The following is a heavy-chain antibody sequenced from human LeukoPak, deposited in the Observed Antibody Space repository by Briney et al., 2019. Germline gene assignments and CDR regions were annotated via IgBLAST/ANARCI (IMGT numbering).Heavy chain of an antibody. Sequence: GGSLRLSCAASGFTFTNYAMSWVRQAPGKGLEWVSGISGSGGSTYYADSVKGRFTISRDNSRNTLYLQMNSLRAEDTAVYYCAKDQDHYDSGGIDYWGQGTLVTVSS. CDR3: AKDQDHYDSGGIDY. D-gene: IGHD3-10*01. J-gene: IGHJ4*02. CDR1: GFTFTNYA. CDR2: ISGSGGST. V-gene: IGHV3-23*01.